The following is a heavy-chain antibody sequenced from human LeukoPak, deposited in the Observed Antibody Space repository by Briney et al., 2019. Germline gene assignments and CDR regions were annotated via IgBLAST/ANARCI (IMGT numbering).Heavy chain of an antibody. CDR3: ARAVDVADY. V-gene: IGHV3-7*01. Sequence: GGSLRLSCVASGFTFSDHWMSWVRQAPGKGLEWVANIKEDGSAKFYADSVKGRFTISRDNAKNSVFLQMNSLTHDDTAVYYCARAVDVADYWGRGTLVTVSS. CDR2: IKEDGSAK. CDR1: GFTFSDHW. D-gene: IGHD3-10*02. J-gene: IGHJ4*02.